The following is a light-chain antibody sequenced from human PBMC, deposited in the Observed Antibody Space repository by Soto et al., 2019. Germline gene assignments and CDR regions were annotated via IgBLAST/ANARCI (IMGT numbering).Light chain of an antibody. CDR3: CSYAGSYIQYV. J-gene: IGLJ1*01. CDR2: DVS. CDR1: SSDIGNYDY. V-gene: IGLV2-11*01. Sequence: QSALTQPRSVSGSPGHSVTLSCTGTSSDIGNYDYVCWYQQHPGMAPKLISYDVSKRPSGVPDRFSGSKSSNTASLTISGLQAEDEADYYCCSYAGSYIQYVFGSGTKGTVL.